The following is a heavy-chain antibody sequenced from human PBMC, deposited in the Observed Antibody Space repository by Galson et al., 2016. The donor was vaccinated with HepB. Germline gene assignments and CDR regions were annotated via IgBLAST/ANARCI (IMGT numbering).Heavy chain of an antibody. CDR1: GFTFRSFA. J-gene: IGHJ5*02. V-gene: IGHV3-33*01. CDR3: ARDRAVVVPPAIGGFDP. D-gene: IGHD2-2*01. CDR2: VWSDGSKK. Sequence: SLRLSCAASGFTFRSFAMHWVRQAPGKGLEWVAVVWSDGSKKYYPDSVRGRFTISRDNSKNTVFLQMNSLRVEDTAVYYCARDRAVVVPPAIGGFDPWGQGTLVTVSS.